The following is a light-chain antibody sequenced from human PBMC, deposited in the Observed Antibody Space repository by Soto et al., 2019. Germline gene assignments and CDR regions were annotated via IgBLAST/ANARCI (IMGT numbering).Light chain of an antibody. CDR2: ATS. Sequence: IQMTQSPSSVSASVGDRVTMTCRASQGVGGWLAWYQQKPGKVPKLLIYATSSLHSGVPPRFSGSGSGTDFTLSISSLQPEDFATYYCQQSYSTPYTFGQGTKVDIK. V-gene: IGKV1-12*01. CDR3: QQSYSTPYT. CDR1: QGVGGW. J-gene: IGKJ2*01.